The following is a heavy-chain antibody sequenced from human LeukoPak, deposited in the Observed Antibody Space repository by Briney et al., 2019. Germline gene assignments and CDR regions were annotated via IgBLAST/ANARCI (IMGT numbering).Heavy chain of an antibody. J-gene: IGHJ5*02. CDR2: IYYSGST. CDR3: ARDCGTIYGDYVGYNWFDP. D-gene: IGHD4-17*01. CDR1: GGSINSYY. V-gene: IGHV4-59*01. Sequence: SETLSLTCTVSGGSINSYYWSWIRQPPGKGLEWIGYIYYSGSTNYNPSLKSRVTISVDTSKNQFSLKLSSVTAADTAVYYCARDCGTIYGDYVGYNWFDPWGQGTLVTVSS.